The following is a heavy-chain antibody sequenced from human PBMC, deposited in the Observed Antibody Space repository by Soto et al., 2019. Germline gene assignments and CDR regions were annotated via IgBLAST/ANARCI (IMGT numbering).Heavy chain of an antibody. V-gene: IGHV3-33*01. Sequence: QVQLVESGGGVVQPGRSLRLSCAASGFTFSSYGMHWVRQAPGKGLEWVAVIWYDGSNKYYADSVKGRFTTSRNNSKNKLNLQMTSLRAVDTAVYYCAMWGAMAPRKYFDHWGQGTLVTVSS. D-gene: IGHD3-16*01. J-gene: IGHJ4*02. CDR3: AMWGAMAPRKYFDH. CDR1: GFTFSSYG. CDR2: IWYDGSNK.